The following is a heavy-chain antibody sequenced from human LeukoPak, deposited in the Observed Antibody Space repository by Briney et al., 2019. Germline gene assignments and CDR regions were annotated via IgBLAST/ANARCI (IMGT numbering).Heavy chain of an antibody. J-gene: IGHJ4*02. CDR2: IIPIFGTA. CDR1: GGTFSSYA. Sequence: SVKVSCKASGGTFSSYAISWVRQAPGQGLEWMGGIIPIFGTANYAQKFQGRVTITADESTSTAYMELSSLRSEDTAVYYCARDYSYYDFWSGYYKDLKTLDYWGQGTLVTVSS. D-gene: IGHD3-3*01. V-gene: IGHV1-69*13. CDR3: ARDYSYYDFWSGYYKDLKTLDY.